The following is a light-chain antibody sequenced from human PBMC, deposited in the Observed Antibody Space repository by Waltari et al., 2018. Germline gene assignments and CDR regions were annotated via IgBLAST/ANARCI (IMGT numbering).Light chain of an antibody. CDR2: LGS. V-gene: IGKV2-28*01. CDR1: QCLVPTNGYNY. J-gene: IGKJ1*01. Sequence: DIVMTQSPLSLPVTPGEPASISCRPSQCLVPTNGYNYLAWYLQKPGQSPQLLIYLGSNRASGVPDRFSGSGSGTDFTLKISSVEAEDVGVYYCMQALQIPWTFGQGTKVEIK. CDR3: MQALQIPWT.